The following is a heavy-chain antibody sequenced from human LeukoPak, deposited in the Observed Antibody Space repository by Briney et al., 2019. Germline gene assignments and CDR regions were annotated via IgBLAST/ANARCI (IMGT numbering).Heavy chain of an antibody. Sequence: GGSLRLSCAASGFTFSSYSMNWVRQAPEKGLDWVSVISGSAHKIRYADSVKGRFTISRDNSENIVYLQMNNLRVEDTAVYYCAGRPTGYSSGYIHWGQGTLVTVSS. D-gene: IGHD5-18*01. J-gene: IGHJ4*02. CDR2: ISGSAHKI. V-gene: IGHV3-23*01. CDR1: GFTFSSYS. CDR3: AGRPTGYSSGYIH.